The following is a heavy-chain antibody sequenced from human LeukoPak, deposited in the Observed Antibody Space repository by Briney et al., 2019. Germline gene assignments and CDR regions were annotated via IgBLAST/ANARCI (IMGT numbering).Heavy chain of an antibody. Sequence: GGSLRLSCAASGFTFSAFSMNWVRQAPGKGLEWVSSISSFSSYTYYADSVKGRFTISRDNAKNSLYLQMNSLRAEDTAVYYCARVATQNDMDVWGQGTTVTVSS. CDR1: GFTFSAFS. V-gene: IGHV3-21*01. CDR2: ISSFSSYT. J-gene: IGHJ6*02. CDR3: ARVATQNDMDV.